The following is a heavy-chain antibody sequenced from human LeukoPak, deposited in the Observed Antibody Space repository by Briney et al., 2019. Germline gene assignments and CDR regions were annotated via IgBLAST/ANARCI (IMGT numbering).Heavy chain of an antibody. V-gene: IGHV3-48*03. J-gene: IGHJ4*02. D-gene: IGHD2-15*01. Sequence: GGSLRLSCAASGFSFSAFEMNWVRHAPGKGLEWISHISTGGRTIYYADSVKGRFTISRDNAKNSLYLQMNSLRGEDTGVYYCARGSGYVLDYWTQGTLVTVSS. CDR3: ARGSGYVLDY. CDR2: ISTGGRTI. CDR1: GFSFSAFE.